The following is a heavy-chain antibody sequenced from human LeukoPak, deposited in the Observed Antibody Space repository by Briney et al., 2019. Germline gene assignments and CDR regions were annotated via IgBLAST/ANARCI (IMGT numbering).Heavy chain of an antibody. V-gene: IGHV1-2*02. D-gene: IGHD5-24*01. CDR3: ARDPSRYYFDY. Sequence: ASVKVSCKASGYTFTGYYMHWVRQAPGQGLEWMGWINPNSGGTNYAQKFQGRVTMTRDTSTSTVYMELSSLRSEDTAVYYCARDPSRYYFDYWGQGTLVTVSS. CDR2: INPNSGGT. CDR1: GYTFTGYY. J-gene: IGHJ4*02.